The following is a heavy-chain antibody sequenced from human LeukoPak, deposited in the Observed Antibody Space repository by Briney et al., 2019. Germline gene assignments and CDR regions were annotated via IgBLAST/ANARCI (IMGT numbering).Heavy chain of an antibody. V-gene: IGHV3-23*01. J-gene: IGHJ4*02. CDR3: VKEVPTYGYFDY. Sequence: GGSLRLSCVASGFTFSNYAMSWVRQAPGRGLEWIAALNGGRTVFQDSVRGRCTISRDNSKSTLYLQLNSLTGDDTAVYYCVKEVPTYGYFDYWGRGTLVTVSS. CDR2: LNGGRT. D-gene: IGHD2-21*01. CDR1: GFTFSNYA.